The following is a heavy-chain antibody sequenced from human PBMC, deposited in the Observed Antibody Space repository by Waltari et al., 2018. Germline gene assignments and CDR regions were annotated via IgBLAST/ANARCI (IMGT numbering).Heavy chain of an antibody. J-gene: IGHJ6*02. Sequence: QGQLVQSGAEVKKPGASVKVSCRASGYMYSCCDINWVRQASGQGLEWMGWMNPNSGNTGYAQSFQGRVTMTRDTSTRTAYMELSNLRSDDTAVYYCARRQAKGLDLWGPGTTVIVSS. CDR2: MNPNSGNT. CDR1: GYMYSCCD. V-gene: IGHV1-8*02. CDR3: ARRQAKGLDL.